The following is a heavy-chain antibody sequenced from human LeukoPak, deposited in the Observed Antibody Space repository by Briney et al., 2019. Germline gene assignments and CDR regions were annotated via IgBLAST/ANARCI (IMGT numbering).Heavy chain of an antibody. CDR3: ARDRQLGSSGSYAAY. CDR2: ISAYNGNT. J-gene: IGHJ4*02. CDR1: VYTLTNYV. D-gene: IGHD3-22*01. V-gene: IGHV1-18*01. Sequence: AAVNVSLKSSVYTLTNYVISWLRQAPAQGRDWMGGISAYNGNTNYAQKVQGRVTLNTETSTSKAYMELRSLRSADTAVYYCARDRQLGSSGSYAAYWGQGTLVTVSS.